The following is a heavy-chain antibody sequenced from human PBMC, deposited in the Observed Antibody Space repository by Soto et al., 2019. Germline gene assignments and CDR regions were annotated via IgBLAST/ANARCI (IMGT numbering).Heavy chain of an antibody. CDR2: IYYSGST. D-gene: IGHD4-17*01. CDR1: GGSISSGGYY. J-gene: IGHJ6*02. V-gene: IGHV4-31*03. CDR3: ARDRVEGYGGNLGYYGMDV. Sequence: SETLSLTCTVSGGSISSGGYYWSWIRQHPGKGLEWIGYIYYSGSTYYNPSLKSRVTISVDTSKNQFSLKLSSVTAADTAVYYCARDRVEGYGGNLGYYGMDVWGQGTTVTVS.